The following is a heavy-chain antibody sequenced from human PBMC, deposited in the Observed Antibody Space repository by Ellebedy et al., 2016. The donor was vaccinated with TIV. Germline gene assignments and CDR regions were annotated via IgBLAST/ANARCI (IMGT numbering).Heavy chain of an antibody. CDR3: ARSSSGWPRFDY. V-gene: IGHV1-69*06. D-gene: IGHD6-19*01. Sequence: SVKVSXXASGGTFSTYPISWVRQAPGQGLEWMGGIIPIFGTANYAQKFQGRVTITADKSTSTAYMELSSLRSEDTAVYYCARSSSGWPRFDYWGQGTLVTVSS. CDR2: IIPIFGTA. CDR1: GGTFSTYP. J-gene: IGHJ4*02.